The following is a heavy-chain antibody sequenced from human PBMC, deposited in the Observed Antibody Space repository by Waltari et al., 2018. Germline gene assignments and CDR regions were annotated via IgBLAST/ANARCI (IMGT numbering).Heavy chain of an antibody. J-gene: IGHJ4*02. Sequence: QVQLVQSGSDLKKPGASVKLACKASGYPFTNFAVDWVRQAPGQGREWMGWISTASGNPTYARDFTGRFVFSLDTSVSTAYLQITSLKAEDTALYFCARDRVVGATDWGYWGQGTLVTVST. D-gene: IGHD1-26*01. CDR2: ISTASGNP. CDR1: GYPFTNFA. V-gene: IGHV7-4-1*02. CDR3: ARDRVVGATDWGY.